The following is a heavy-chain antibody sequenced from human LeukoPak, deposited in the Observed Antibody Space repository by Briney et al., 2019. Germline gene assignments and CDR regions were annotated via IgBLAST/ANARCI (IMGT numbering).Heavy chain of an antibody. V-gene: IGHV4-34*01. J-gene: IGHJ3*02. Sequence: PSETLSLTCAVYGGSFSGYYWSWIRQPPGKGLEWIGEINHSGSTNYNPSLKSRVTMSVDTSKNQFSLKLSSLIAADTAVYYCARRYNSGNDDVFDIWGQGTMVAVSS. D-gene: IGHD1-1*01. CDR1: GGSFSGYY. CDR2: INHSGST. CDR3: ARRYNSGNDDVFDI.